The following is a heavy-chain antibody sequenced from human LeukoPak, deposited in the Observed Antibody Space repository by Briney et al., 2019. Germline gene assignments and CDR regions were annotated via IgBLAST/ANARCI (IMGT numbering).Heavy chain of an antibody. V-gene: IGHV3-74*01. D-gene: IGHD2-21*02. CDR2: INTDGSSTST. Sequence: GGSLRLSCAASGFTFSSYWMHWVRQAPGKGLVWVSRINTDGSSTSTSYADSVKGRFTISRDNAKNTLYLQMNSLRAEDTAVYYCANRGDGLGYFESWGQGTLVTVSS. CDR1: GFTFSSYW. CDR3: ANRGDGLGYFES. J-gene: IGHJ4*02.